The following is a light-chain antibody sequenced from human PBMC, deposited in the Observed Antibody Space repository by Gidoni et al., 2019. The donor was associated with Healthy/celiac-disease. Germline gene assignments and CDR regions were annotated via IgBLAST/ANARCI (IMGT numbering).Light chain of an antibody. V-gene: IGKV4-1*01. CDR2: WAS. J-gene: IGKJ4*01. CDR1: QSVLYSSNNKNY. Sequence: IVLTQSPDSRAVSLGERATINCKSSQSVLYSSNNKNYLAWYQQKPGQPPKLLIYWASTRESGVPDRFSGSGSGTDFTLTISSLQAEDVAVYYCQQYYSTPLTFGGGTKVEIK. CDR3: QQYYSTPLT.